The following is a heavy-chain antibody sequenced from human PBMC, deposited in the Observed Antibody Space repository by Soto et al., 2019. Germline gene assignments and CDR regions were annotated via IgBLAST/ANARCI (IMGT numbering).Heavy chain of an antibody. Sequence: ASVKVSCKASGYTFTSYDINWVRQATGQGLEWMGWMNPNSGNTGYAQKFQGRVTMTRNTSISTAYMELSSLRSEDTAVYYCARTITIVGVVIVYYFDYWGQGTVVAVSS. CDR1: GYTFTSYD. V-gene: IGHV1-8*01. CDR2: MNPNSGNT. D-gene: IGHD3-3*01. J-gene: IGHJ4*02. CDR3: ARTITIVGVVIVYYFDY.